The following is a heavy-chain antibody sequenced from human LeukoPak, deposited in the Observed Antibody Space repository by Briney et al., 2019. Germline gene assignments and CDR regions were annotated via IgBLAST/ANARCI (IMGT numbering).Heavy chain of an antibody. Sequence: GGSLRLSCAASGFTFSSYAMSWVRQAPGKGLEWVSAISGSGGSTYYADSVKGRFTISRDTSKNTLDLQMNSLRPEDTAVYYCARSTYCSSTSCPFDYWGQGTLVTVSS. CDR1: GFTFSSYA. D-gene: IGHD2-2*01. J-gene: IGHJ4*02. V-gene: IGHV3-23*01. CDR3: ARSTYCSSTSCPFDY. CDR2: ISGSGGST.